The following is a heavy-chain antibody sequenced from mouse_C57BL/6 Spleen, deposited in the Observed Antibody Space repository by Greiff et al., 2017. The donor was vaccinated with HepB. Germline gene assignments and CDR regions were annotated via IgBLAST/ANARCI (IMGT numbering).Heavy chain of an antibody. D-gene: IGHD1-1*01. CDR3: AFTTVVATDAVDY. CDR2: IDPGDGDT. CDR1: GYNINDYY. Sequence: EVQLQQSGAELVKPGASVKISCTASGYNINDYYMNWVKQRTEKGLEWIGRIDPGDGDTKYAAKFQGKATMTADKSSNTAYLQLSSLTSEDSAVYYCAFTTVVATDAVDYWGQGTTVTVSS. V-gene: IGHV14-1*01. J-gene: IGHJ4*01.